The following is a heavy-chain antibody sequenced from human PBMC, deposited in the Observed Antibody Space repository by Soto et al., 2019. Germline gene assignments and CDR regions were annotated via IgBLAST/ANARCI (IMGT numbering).Heavy chain of an antibody. CDR2: IHYSGST. CDR1: GGSISSYY. J-gene: IGHJ1*01. CDR3: ARGYYDSSGYYTQYFHH. V-gene: IGHV4-59*01. D-gene: IGHD3-22*01. Sequence: SETLSLTCTVSGGSISSYYWSWIRQPPGKGPECIGYIHYSGSTNYNPSLKSRVTISVDTSKNQFSLRLSSVTAADTAVYYCARGYYDSSGYYTQYFHHWGQGTLVTVSS.